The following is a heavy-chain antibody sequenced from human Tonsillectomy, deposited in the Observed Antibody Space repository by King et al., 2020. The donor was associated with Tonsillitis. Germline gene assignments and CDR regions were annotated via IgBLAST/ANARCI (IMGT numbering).Heavy chain of an antibody. CDR1: GYTFSGFY. Sequence: QLVQSGAEVKKPGASLKVSCKASGYTFSGFYMHWVRQAPGQGLEWMGWINPNTGGTNYAQMLQGRVTLTRDTPINPAYMDLTRLRSYDTAVYYCARGGPYSTSSATRTPFDFWGQGTLVTVSS. D-gene: IGHD6-6*01. J-gene: IGHJ4*02. V-gene: IGHV1-2*02. CDR2: INPNTGGT. CDR3: ARGGPYSTSSATRTPFDF.